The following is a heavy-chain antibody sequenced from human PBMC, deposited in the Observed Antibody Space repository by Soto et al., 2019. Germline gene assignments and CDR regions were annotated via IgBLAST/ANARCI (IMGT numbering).Heavy chain of an antibody. CDR1: GFTVSSNY. CDR3: ARDWAVTNYYGMDV. Sequence: GGSLRLSCAASGFTVSSNYMSWVRQAPGKGLEWVSVIYSGGSTYYADSVKGLFTISRDNSKNTLYLQMNSLRAEDTAVYYCARDWAVTNYYGMDVWGQGTTVTVSS. CDR2: IYSGGST. D-gene: IGHD4-4*01. V-gene: IGHV3-53*01. J-gene: IGHJ6*02.